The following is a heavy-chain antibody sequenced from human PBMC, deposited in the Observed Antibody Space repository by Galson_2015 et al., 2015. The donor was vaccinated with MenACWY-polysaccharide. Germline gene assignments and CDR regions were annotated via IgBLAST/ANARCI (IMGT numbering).Heavy chain of an antibody. CDR2: ISWNSGSI. CDR1: GFTFDDYA. Sequence: SLRLSCAASGFTFDDYAMHWVRQAPGKGLEWVSGISWNSGSIGYADSVKGRFTISRDNAKNSLYLQMNSLRAEDTALYHCAKSQLWLRGYYYYGMDVWGQGTTVTVSS. J-gene: IGHJ6*02. CDR3: AKSQLWLRGYYYYGMDV. V-gene: IGHV3-9*01. D-gene: IGHD5-18*01.